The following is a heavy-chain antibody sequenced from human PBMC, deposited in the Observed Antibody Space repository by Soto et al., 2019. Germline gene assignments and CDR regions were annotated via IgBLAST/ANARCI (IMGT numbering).Heavy chain of an antibody. D-gene: IGHD5-12*01. Sequence: SGPTLVNXXQTXTXTCXXXXXXXXTSGVGVGWIRQPPGKALEWPAPIYWDDDKRYIPSLKSRLTITKDTSKNQVVLTMTNMDPVDTATYYCAHGYDYWGQGTLVTVSS. J-gene: IGHJ4*02. CDR3: AHGYDY. CDR1: XXXXXTSGVG. V-gene: IGHV2-5*02. CDR2: IYWDDDK.